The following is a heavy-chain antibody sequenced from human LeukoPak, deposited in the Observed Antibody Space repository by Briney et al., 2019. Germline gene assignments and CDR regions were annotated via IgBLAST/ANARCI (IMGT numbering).Heavy chain of an antibody. D-gene: IGHD2-2*01. V-gene: IGHV4-34*01. CDR3: ARGQYCSTTTCYSARRYFDF. Sequence: SETLSLTCAVSGGAFSNYFGTWLRQPPGKGLEWFAEINDSGSTNSNSSLRSRVAISLDTSKNQFSLRLTSVTAADTAVYYCARGQYCSTTTCYSARRYFDFWGQGTLVTVSS. CDR2: INDSGST. CDR1: GGAFSNYF. J-gene: IGHJ4*02.